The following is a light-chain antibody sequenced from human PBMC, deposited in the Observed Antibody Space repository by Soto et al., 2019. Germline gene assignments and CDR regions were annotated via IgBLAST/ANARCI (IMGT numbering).Light chain of an antibody. CDR2: DAS. CDR3: QQYGSSPLT. CDR1: QSVRSNY. V-gene: IGKV3-20*01. J-gene: IGKJ4*01. Sequence: VFSQSPDTLSFSPGEKATPSRRASQSVRSNYLAWYQQKPGQAPRFLIYDASSRATGIPDRFSGSGSGTDFTLTISRLEPEDFAVYYCQQYGSSPLTFGGGTKVDIK.